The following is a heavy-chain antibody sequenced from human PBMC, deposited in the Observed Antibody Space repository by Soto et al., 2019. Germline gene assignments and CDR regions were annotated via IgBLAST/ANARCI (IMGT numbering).Heavy chain of an antibody. J-gene: IGHJ5*02. Sequence: QVHLVQCGGEVKKPGASVKVSCKASGYTFSSYGVSWVRQHPGEVGEWIGWINTYSGNTNYAQKFQDSVTMTSDTSTSPVYMDLRSLSSDVTALYYCPRDVLDITSGDRRFDPWGQGTLVTVSS. CDR2: INTYSGNT. CDR1: GYTFSSYG. V-gene: IGHV1-18*01. D-gene: IGHD3-9*01. CDR3: PRDVLDITSGDRRFDP.